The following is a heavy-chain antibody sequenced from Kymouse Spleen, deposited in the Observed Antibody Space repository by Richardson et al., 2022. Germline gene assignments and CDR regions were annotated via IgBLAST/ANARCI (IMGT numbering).Heavy chain of an antibody. CDR3: AGYNLNYYYGMDV. V-gene: IGHV4-34*01. CDR2: INHSGST. Sequence: QVQLQQWGAGLLKPSETLSLTCAVYGGSFSGYYWSWIRQPPGKGLEWIGEINHSGSTNYNPSLKSRVTISVDTSKNQFSLKLSSVTAADTAVYYCAGYNLNYYYGMDVWGQGTTVTVSS. J-gene: IGHJ6*02. D-gene: IGHD1-14*01,IGHD3-10*01,IGHD3-9*01. CDR1: GGSFSGYY.